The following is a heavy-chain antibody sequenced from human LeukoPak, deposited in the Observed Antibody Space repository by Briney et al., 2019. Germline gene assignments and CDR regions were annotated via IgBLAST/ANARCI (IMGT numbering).Heavy chain of an antibody. CDR2: INSDGSRT. Sequence: GGSLRLSCAASGFTFSSYWMHWVRQAPGKGLVWVSRINSDGSRTGYADSVKGRFTISRDNAKNTLYLQMNSLRAEDTAVYYCARDRGSLEYDYWGQGTLVTVSS. D-gene: IGHD1-26*01. CDR3: ARDRGSLEYDY. J-gene: IGHJ4*02. CDR1: GFTFSSYW. V-gene: IGHV3-74*01.